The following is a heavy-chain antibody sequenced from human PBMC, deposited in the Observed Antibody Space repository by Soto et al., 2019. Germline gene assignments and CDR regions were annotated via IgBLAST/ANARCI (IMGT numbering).Heavy chain of an antibody. Sequence: QVQVQASGPGLVKPSQTLSLTCTVSGGSIRSGGYYWSWIRQHPGKGLEWIGYIYYSGSTYYNPSLKSRFTISVDTSKNQFSLKLSSVTAADTAVYYCARVGGINWFDPWGQGTLVTVSS. V-gene: IGHV4-31*03. J-gene: IGHJ5*02. D-gene: IGHD2-15*01. CDR3: ARVGGINWFDP. CDR2: IYYSGST. CDR1: GGSIRSGGYY.